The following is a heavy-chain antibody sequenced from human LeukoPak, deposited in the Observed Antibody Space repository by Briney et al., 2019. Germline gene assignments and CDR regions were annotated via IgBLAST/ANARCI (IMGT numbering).Heavy chain of an antibody. D-gene: IGHD2/OR15-2a*01. J-gene: IGHJ4*02. CDR1: GLTFSSHA. V-gene: IGHV3-23*01. CDR3: ASRPASETYFAVFDY. CDR2: ITGSGGST. Sequence: GGSLRLSCVASGLTFSSHAMTWVRQAPGKGLEWVSGITGSGGSTDHAESVKGRFTISRDNSKNTLYLQMNNLRAEDTAVYYCASRPASETYFAVFDYWGRGTLVTVSS.